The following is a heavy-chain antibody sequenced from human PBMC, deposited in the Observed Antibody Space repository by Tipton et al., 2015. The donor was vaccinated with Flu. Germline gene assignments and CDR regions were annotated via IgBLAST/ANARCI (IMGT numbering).Heavy chain of an antibody. Sequence: QLVQSGGGLVQPGGSLRLSCVASGFTFSTYGMHWVRQAPGKGLEWVAVISYDGNNKFYAESVKGRFTISRDNSKNTVYLQMNSLIPEDTAVYHCIGAAAGTAAAFDIWGQGTRVTVSS. CDR1: GFTFSTYG. CDR2: ISYDGNNK. D-gene: IGHD6-13*01. CDR3: IGAAAGTAAAFDI. V-gene: IGHV3-30*03. J-gene: IGHJ3*02.